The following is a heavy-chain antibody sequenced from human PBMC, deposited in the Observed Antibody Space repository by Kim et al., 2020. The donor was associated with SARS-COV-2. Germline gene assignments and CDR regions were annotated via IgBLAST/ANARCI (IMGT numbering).Heavy chain of an antibody. J-gene: IGHJ4*02. CDR1: GYPFIGYY. CDR2: INPHTGGT. V-gene: IGHV1-2*02. CDR3: ARDLSSINWYFVY. Sequence: ASVNVSCKASGYPFIGYYLHWVRQAPGRGLEWMGWINPHTGGTVYAQRFQGRVTMTRDTSTDTAYMELGSLRSDDTAIYYCARDLSSINWYFVYWGQGTL. D-gene: IGHD6-13*01.